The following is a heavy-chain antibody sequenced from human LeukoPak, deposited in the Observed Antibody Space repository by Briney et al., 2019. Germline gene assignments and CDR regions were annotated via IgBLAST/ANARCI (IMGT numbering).Heavy chain of an antibody. D-gene: IGHD2-15*01. V-gene: IGHV3-7*01. CDR1: GFSFRNYW. J-gene: IGHJ4*02. CDR2: TKPDGSAE. Sequence: GSLRLSCAASGFSFRNYWMVWVRQAPGKGLEWVANTKPDGSAEYYADSVRGRFTASRDNANNLLYLQMNRLRAEDTAVYYCARDGGLHTNFDYWGQGTLLTVSS. CDR3: ARDGGLHTNFDY.